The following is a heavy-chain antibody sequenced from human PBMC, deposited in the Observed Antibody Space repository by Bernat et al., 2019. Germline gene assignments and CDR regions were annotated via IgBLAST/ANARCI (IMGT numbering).Heavy chain of an antibody. Sequence: EVQVVESGGGLIQPGGSLRLSCAASGFTVSSNYMSWVRQAPGKGLEWVSVRYSGGTTYYADSVKGRFTISRDNSKNTLYLQMNSLRAEDTAMYYCARVPGSYYYYYMDVWGKGTTVTVSS. J-gene: IGHJ6*03. D-gene: IGHD1-1*01. CDR2: RYSGGTT. V-gene: IGHV3-53*01. CDR3: ARVPGSYYYYYMDV. CDR1: GFTVSSNY.